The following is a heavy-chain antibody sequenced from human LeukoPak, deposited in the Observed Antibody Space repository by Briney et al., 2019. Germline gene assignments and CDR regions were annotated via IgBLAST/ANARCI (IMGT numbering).Heavy chain of an antibody. CDR2: ISYNESDK. Sequence: GGSLRLSCAASGFTFSNYGMHWVRQAPGKGLEWVAVISYNESDKYYADSVKGRFTISRDNSKNTLYLQMNSLRPEDTAVYYCAKGVVAATNAAYYGMDVWGQGTTVTVSS. CDR3: AKGVVAATNAAYYGMDV. V-gene: IGHV3-30*18. CDR1: GFTFSNYG. J-gene: IGHJ6*02. D-gene: IGHD2-15*01.